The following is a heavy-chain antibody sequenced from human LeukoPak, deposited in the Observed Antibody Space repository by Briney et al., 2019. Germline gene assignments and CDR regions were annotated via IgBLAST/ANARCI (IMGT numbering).Heavy chain of an antibody. CDR1: GFTFSSYA. Sequence: GGSLRLSCAASGFTFSSYAMSWVRQAPGKGLEWVSAISGSGGSTYYADSVKGRFTISRDNSKNTLYLQMNSLRAEDTAVYYCAKDRSYYDYVWGSYRYTGLFDRWGQGTLVTVSS. D-gene: IGHD3-16*02. CDR3: AKDRSYYDYVWGSYRYTGLFDR. V-gene: IGHV3-23*01. CDR2: ISGSGGST. J-gene: IGHJ4*02.